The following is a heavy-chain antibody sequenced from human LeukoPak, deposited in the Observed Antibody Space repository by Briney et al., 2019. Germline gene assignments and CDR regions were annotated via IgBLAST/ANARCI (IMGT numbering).Heavy chain of an antibody. CDR3: ARGLLWFGELLYDWYFDL. J-gene: IGHJ2*01. V-gene: IGHV4-39*07. Sequence: PSETLSLTCTVSGGSISSSSYYWGWIRQPPGKGLEWIGSIYYSGGTYYNPTLKSRVTISVDTSKNQFSLKLSSVPAADTAVYYCARGLLWFGELLYDWYFDLWGRGTLVTVSS. CDR2: IYYSGGT. CDR1: GGSISSSSYY. D-gene: IGHD3-10*01.